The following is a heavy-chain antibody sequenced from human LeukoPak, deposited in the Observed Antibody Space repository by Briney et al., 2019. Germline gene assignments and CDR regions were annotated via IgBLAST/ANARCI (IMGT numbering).Heavy chain of an antibody. V-gene: IGHV3-30*02. CDR3: VQGTRRGAITMVRGVVGKSFYFDS. Sequence: GGSLRLSCAPSGFTFSNYGMHWVRQAPGKGLEWVAFIPYDGTNKYHADSVKGRFTISRDNSKNTLYLQMNSLRAEDTAVYYCVQGTRRGAITMVRGVVGKSFYFDSWGQGTLVTVSS. CDR2: IPYDGTNK. D-gene: IGHD3-10*01. J-gene: IGHJ4*02. CDR1: GFTFSNYG.